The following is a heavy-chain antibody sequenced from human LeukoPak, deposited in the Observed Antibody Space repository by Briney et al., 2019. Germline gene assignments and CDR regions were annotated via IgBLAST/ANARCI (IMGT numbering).Heavy chain of an antibody. CDR1: GGSISSYY. D-gene: IGHD2-2*01. Sequence: PSETLSLTCTVSGGSISSYYWSWIRQPPGKGLEWIGYIYYSGSTNYNPSLKSRVTISVDTSKNQFSLTLSSVTAADTAVYYCARATLRDYCSSTSCYVGWFDPWGQGTLVTVSS. CDR2: IYYSGST. V-gene: IGHV4-59*01. J-gene: IGHJ5*02. CDR3: ARATLRDYCSSTSCYVGWFDP.